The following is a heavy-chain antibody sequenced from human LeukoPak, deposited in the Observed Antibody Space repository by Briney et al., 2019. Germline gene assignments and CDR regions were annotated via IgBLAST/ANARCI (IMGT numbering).Heavy chain of an antibody. CDR1: GYTFTGYY. V-gene: IGHV1-2*04. D-gene: IGHD5-12*01. CDR2: INPNSGGT. Sequence: ASVKVSCKASGYTFTGYYMHWVRQAPGQGLEWMGWINPNSGGTNYAQKFQGWVTMTRDTSISTAYMELSRLRSDDTAVYYCARSSGYDYEAQVDYWGQGTLVTVSS. CDR3: ARSSGYDYEAQVDY. J-gene: IGHJ4*02.